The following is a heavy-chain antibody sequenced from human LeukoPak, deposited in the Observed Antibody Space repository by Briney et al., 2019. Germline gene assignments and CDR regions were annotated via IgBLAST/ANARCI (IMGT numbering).Heavy chain of an antibody. Sequence: GGSLRLSCAASGFTFSTYDMTWVRQAPGKGLEWVSSISGSGGSTYYADSVKGRFTTSRDNSKNMLYLQMNALRAEDTAVYYCAKDLAAVPGNKYFAYWGQGTLVTVSS. CDR3: AKDLAAVPGNKYFAY. CDR1: GFTFSTYD. D-gene: IGHD6-19*01. V-gene: IGHV3-23*01. J-gene: IGHJ4*02. CDR2: ISGSGGST.